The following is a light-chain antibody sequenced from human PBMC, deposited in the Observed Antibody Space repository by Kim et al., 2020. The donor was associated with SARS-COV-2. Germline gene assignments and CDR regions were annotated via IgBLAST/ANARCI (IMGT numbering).Light chain of an antibody. J-gene: IGKJ1*01. CDR3: EQSSGAPRT. Sequence: DIEMTQSPSYLAASVGERVTITCRASQSIGNYLNWYQQKPGKAPNLLIYAASTLESGVPSRFSGSGSGTDFTLSISSLQREDFATYYCEQSSGAPRTFGQGTKVDIK. V-gene: IGKV1-39*01. CDR2: AAS. CDR1: QSIGNY.